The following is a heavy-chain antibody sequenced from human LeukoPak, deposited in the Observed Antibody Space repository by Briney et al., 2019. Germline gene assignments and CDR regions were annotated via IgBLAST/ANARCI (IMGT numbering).Heavy chain of an antibody. CDR3: AKDVLSGTYYYFDQ. CDR1: GFTFSSYA. D-gene: IGHD1-26*01. V-gene: IGHV3-23*01. CDR2: ISGSGSNT. J-gene: IGHJ4*02. Sequence: PGGSLRLSCAASGFTFSSYAMNWVRQAPGKGLEWVSGISGSGSNTYHADSVMGRFTISRDNSKNTLYLQMNSLRAEDTAVYYCAKDVLSGTYYYFDQWGQGTLVTVSS.